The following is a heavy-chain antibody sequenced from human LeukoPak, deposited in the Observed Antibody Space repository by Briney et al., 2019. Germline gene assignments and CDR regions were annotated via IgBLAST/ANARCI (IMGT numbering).Heavy chain of an antibody. CDR3: AGARHGDYRWDY. Sequence: GESLKISCKDSGYSFTNYWIGWVRQMPGKGLEWMGIIHSADSNTKYSPSFQGQVTISADKSISTAYLQWSGLKASDTAMYYCAGARHGDYRWDYWGQGTLVTVSS. J-gene: IGHJ4*02. CDR2: IHSADSNT. CDR1: GYSFTNYW. D-gene: IGHD4-17*01. V-gene: IGHV5-51*01.